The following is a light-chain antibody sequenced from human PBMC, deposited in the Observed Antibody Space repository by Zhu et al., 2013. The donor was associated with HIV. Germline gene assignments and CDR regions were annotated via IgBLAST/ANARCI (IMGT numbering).Light chain of an antibody. J-gene: IGKJ2*01. V-gene: IGKV4-1*01. CDR1: ESLLYISNNKNY. Sequence: DIVMTQSPDSLAVSLGERATINCKSTESLLYISNNKNYLTWFQHKPGQPPKLLIDWASTRASGVPDRFSGSGSGTDFTLTISSLQAEDVAVYYCQQYYRAPRTFGQGTRLEIK. CDR3: QQYYRAPRT. CDR2: WAS.